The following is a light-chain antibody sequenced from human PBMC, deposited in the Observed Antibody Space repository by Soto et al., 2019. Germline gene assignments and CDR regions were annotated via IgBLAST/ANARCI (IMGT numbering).Light chain of an antibody. V-gene: IGLV2-11*01. J-gene: IGLJ1*01. CDR3: CSYAGSHTYV. CDR1: SSDVGGYNY. Sequence: QSVLTQPRSVSGSPGQSVTISCTGTSSDVGGYNYVSWYQQHPGKAPKFMIYDVSTRPSGVPERFSGSKSGNTASLTISGLQAEDEADYFCCSYAGSHTYVFGTGTKSPS. CDR2: DVS.